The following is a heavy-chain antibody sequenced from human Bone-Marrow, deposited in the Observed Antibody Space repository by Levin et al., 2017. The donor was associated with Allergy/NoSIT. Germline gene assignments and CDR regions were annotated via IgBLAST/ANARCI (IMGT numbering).Heavy chain of an antibody. Sequence: SVKVSCKASGGTFSSYAISWVRQAPGQGLEWMGRIIPILGIANYAQKFQGRVTITADKSTSTAYMELSSLRSEDTAVYYCARSPVGLERRGDAFDIWGQGTMVTVSS. J-gene: IGHJ3*02. CDR3: ARSPVGLERRGDAFDI. V-gene: IGHV1-69*04. CDR2: IIPILGIA. D-gene: IGHD1-1*01. CDR1: GGTFSSYA.